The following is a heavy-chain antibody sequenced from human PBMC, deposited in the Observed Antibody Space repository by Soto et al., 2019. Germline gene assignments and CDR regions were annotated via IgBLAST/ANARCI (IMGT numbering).Heavy chain of an antibody. V-gene: IGHV4-39*01. D-gene: IGHD2-15*01. CDR2: IDYNGVT. CDR1: GGSIYRSGYY. Sequence: PSETLSLICTVSGGSIYRSGYYWGWIRQPPGRGLGWIGNIDYNGVTYSNPSLKSRVTISRDTSKNQFSLKLTSVTAADTALYYCGKVLVGATGHTDSDSWGPGTLVTVSS. CDR3: GKVLVGATGHTDSDS. J-gene: IGHJ4*02.